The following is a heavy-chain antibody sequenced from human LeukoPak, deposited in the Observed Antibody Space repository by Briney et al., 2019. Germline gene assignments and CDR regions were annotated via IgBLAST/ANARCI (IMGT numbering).Heavy chain of an antibody. D-gene: IGHD2-2*02. CDR2: IYYSGST. CDR1: GGSISYYY. J-gene: IGHJ4*02. CDR3: ARHGSYITSPGFDS. V-gene: IGHV4-59*08. Sequence: SETLSLTCTVSGGSISYYYWSWIRQPPGKGLEWIGYIYYSGSTNYNPSLKSRVTISVDTSKNQFSLNLTSVTAADTAVYYCARHGSYITSPGFDSWGQGTLVTVSS.